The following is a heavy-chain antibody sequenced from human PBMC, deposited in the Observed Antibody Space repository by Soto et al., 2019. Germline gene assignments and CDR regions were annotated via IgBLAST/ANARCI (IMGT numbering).Heavy chain of an antibody. CDR1: GYTFTSYG. J-gene: IGHJ4*02. Sequence: QVQLVQSGAEVKKPGASVKVSCRAPGYTFTSYGITWVRQAPGQGLEWMGWISAYNGNTNYAQKLQGRVTMTTDTSTSTAYMELRSLRSDDTAVYYCAVALMKSIAVAASPFDYWGQGTLVTVSS. CDR3: AVALMKSIAVAASPFDY. CDR2: ISAYNGNT. V-gene: IGHV1-18*01. D-gene: IGHD6-19*01.